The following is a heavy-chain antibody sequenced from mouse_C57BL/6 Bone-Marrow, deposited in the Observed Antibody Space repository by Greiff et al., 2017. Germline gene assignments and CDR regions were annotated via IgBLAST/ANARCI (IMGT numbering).Heavy chain of an antibody. CDR3: ARRGGGSSYAWFAY. V-gene: IGHV1-82*01. D-gene: IGHD1-1*01. CDR2: IYPGDGDT. CDR1: GYAFSSSW. J-gene: IGHJ3*01. Sequence: QVQLQQSGPELVKPGASVKISCKASGYAFSSSWMNWVKQRPGKGLEWIGRIYPGDGDTNYNGKFKGKATLTADKSSSTAYMQLSSLTSEDSAVYFCARRGGGSSYAWFAYWGQGTLVTVSA.